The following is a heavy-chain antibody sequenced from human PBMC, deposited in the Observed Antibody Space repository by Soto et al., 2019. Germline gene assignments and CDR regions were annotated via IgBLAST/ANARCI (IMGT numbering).Heavy chain of an antibody. CDR3: ARGRYYYGSGLWFDP. CDR1: GSTVSSNY. J-gene: IGHJ5*02. CDR2: IYSGGST. Sequence: EVQLVESGGGLVQPGGSLRLSCAASGSTVSSNYMSWVRQAPGKGLEWVSVIYSGGSTYYADSVKGRFTISRHNSKNTLYLQMNSLRAEDTAVYYCARGRYYYGSGLWFDPWGQGTLVTVSS. D-gene: IGHD3-10*01. V-gene: IGHV3-53*04.